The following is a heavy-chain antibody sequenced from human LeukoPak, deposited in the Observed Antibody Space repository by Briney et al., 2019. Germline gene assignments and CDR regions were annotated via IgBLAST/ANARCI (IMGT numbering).Heavy chain of an antibody. V-gene: IGHV3-21*01. J-gene: IGHJ6*02. Sequence: GGSLRLSCAASGFTLSSYSMNWVRQAPGKGLEWVSSISSSSSYIYYADSVKGRFTISRDNAKNSLYLQMNSLRAGDTAVYYCARDSPYCSGGSCPYYYGMDVWGQGTTVTVSS. CDR3: ARDSPYCSGGSCPYYYGMDV. CDR1: GFTLSSYS. D-gene: IGHD2-15*01. CDR2: ISSSSSYI.